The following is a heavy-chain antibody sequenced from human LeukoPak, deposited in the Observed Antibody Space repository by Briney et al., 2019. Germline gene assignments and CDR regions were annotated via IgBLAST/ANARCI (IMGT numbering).Heavy chain of an antibody. CDR1: GFTFSSHH. CDR2: IKPDGSEK. Sequence: QSGGSLRLSCVASGFTFSSHHMNWVRQTPGKGLESVATIKPDGSEKYYVDSVKGRFTISRDNAKSSLYLQINSLRAEDTGVYFCARMSSYCDYWGQGTLVTVSS. CDR3: ARMSSYCDY. V-gene: IGHV3-7*01. D-gene: IGHD2-2*01. J-gene: IGHJ4*02.